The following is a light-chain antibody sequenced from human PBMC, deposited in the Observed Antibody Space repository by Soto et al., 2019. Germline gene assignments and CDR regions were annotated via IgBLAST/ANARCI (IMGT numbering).Light chain of an antibody. CDR2: DVS. CDR3: CSYAGSYTYV. J-gene: IGLJ1*01. V-gene: IGLV2-11*01. CDR1: SSDVGAYNY. Sequence: QAVLTQPRSVSGSPGQSVTISCTRTSSDVGAYNYVSWYQQHPGKAPNFMIYDVSKRPSGVPDRFSGSRSGNTASLTISGLQAEDEADYYCCSYAGSYTYVFGTGTKVTVL.